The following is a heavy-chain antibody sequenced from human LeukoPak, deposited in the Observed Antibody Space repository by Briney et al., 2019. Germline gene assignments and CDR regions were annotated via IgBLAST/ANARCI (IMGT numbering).Heavy chain of an antibody. CDR3: ARVGELST. Sequence: GASVKVSCKASGYTFTNYALHWVRQAPGQRLEWMGWINGGNGNTKYSLKFQGRVTITIDTSADTAYMELSSLRSEDTAVYYCARVGELSTWGQGTLVTVSS. CDR1: GYTFTNYA. J-gene: IGHJ5*02. V-gene: IGHV1-3*01. D-gene: IGHD3-16*02. CDR2: INGGNGNT.